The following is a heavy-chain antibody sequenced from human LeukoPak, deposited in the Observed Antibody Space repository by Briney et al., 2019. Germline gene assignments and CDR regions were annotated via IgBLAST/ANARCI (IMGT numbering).Heavy chain of an antibody. CDR1: GYTFTSYD. CDR3: ARGWGWFDP. J-gene: IGHJ5*02. CDR2: MNPNSGNT. Sequence: VASAKVSCKASGYTFTSYDINWVRQATGQGLERMGWMNPNSGNTGYAQKFQGRVTITRNTSISTAYMELSSLRSEDTAVYYCARGWGWFDPWGQGTLVTVSS. D-gene: IGHD3-16*01. V-gene: IGHV1-8*03.